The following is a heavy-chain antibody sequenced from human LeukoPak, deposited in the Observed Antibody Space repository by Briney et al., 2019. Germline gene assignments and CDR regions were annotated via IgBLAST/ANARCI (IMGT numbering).Heavy chain of an antibody. CDR1: GFTFSSYA. Sequence: PGGSLRLSCAASGFTFSSYAMSWVRQAPGKGLEWVSGISGGGGGTYSADSVKGRFTISRDNSKNTPYLQMNSLRAEDTAAYYCARALDYGGNARYYYYYYMDVWGKGTTVTVSS. D-gene: IGHD4-23*01. J-gene: IGHJ6*03. V-gene: IGHV3-23*01. CDR2: ISGGGGGT. CDR3: ARALDYGGNARYYYYYYMDV.